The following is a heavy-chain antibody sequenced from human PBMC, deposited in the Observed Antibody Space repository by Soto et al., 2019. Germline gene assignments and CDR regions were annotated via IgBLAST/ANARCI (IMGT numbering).Heavy chain of an antibody. D-gene: IGHD1-20*01. Sequence: QVQLQESGPGLAKPSETLSLTCTVSCDSVSSSSYYWSWIRQPPGKGLEWIGYIYYSGRTNDNPPLKSRVTITVDTSQNQFSLTMSSVTAAHTAVYHCAREGKLDNGFDYWGQGTLVTVAS. J-gene: IGHJ4*02. CDR2: IYYSGRT. CDR1: CDSVSSSSYY. V-gene: IGHV4-61*01. CDR3: AREGKLDNGFDY.